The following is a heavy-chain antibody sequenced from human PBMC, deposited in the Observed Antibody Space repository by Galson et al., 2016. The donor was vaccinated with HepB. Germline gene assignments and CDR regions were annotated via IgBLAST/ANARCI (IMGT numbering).Heavy chain of an antibody. V-gene: IGHV1-8*01. D-gene: IGHD3-10*01. J-gene: IGHJ6*02. CDR3: ARAYGFGGGFYALDV. CDR1: GYTFTSYD. CDR2: MNPPGGNT. Sequence: SVKVSCKASGYTFTSYDIIWVRQATGQGLELMGWMNPPGGNTDYVQKFQGRVTMTRDTSKNKIYRGLSSLRPDDTAVYYCARAYGFGGGFYALDVWGQGTTVTVSS.